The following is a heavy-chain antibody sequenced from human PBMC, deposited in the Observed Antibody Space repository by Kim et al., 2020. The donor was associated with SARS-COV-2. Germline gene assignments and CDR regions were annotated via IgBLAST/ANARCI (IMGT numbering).Heavy chain of an antibody. J-gene: IGHJ4*02. Sequence: GGSLRLSCAASGFTFSSYGMNWVRQAPGKGLEWVAVISYDGSNKYYADSVKGRFTISRDNSKNTLYLQMNSLRAEDTAVYYCAKHGKRVGAGNHGETAMVTDYWGQGTLVTVSS. CDR1: GFTFSSYG. CDR2: ISYDGSNK. D-gene: IGHD5-18*01. CDR3: AKHGKRVGAGNHGETAMVTDY. V-gene: IGHV3-30*18.